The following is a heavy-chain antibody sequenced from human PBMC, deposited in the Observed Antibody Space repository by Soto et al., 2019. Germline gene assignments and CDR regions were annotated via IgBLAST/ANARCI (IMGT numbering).Heavy chain of an antibody. V-gene: IGHV4-31*03. CDR3: ARGYDYDSGGYLFDY. Sequence: PSETLSLTCSVSGGSVSSNIYYWTWIRQHPGKSPEWIGHIYYSGSTYYNPSLKSRVTISLDMSKNQFSLKLTSVSAADTAVYYCARGYDYDSGGYLFDYWGQGTLVTVS. CDR1: GGSVSSNIYY. J-gene: IGHJ4*02. CDR2: IYYSGST. D-gene: IGHD3-22*01.